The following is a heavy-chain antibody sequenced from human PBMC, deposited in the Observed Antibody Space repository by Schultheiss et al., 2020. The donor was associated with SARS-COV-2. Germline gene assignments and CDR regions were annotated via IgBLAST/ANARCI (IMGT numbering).Heavy chain of an antibody. J-gene: IGHJ5*02. V-gene: IGHV4-38-2*01. CDR1: GYSISSGYY. CDR2: IYTSGST. Sequence: SETLSLTCAVSGYSISSGYYWGWIRQPPGKGLEWIGRIYTSGSTYNNPSLKSRVTMSVDTSKNQFSLDLRSVTAADTAVYYCARASGSYWYNWFDPWGQGTLVTVSS. CDR3: ARASGSYWYNWFDP. D-gene: IGHD1-26*01.